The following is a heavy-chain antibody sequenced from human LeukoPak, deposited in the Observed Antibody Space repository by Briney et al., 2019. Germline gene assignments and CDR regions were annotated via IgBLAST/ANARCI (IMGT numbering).Heavy chain of an antibody. CDR3: ASDDTVTTGY. V-gene: IGHV4-59*12. Sequence: SETLSLTCTVSGGSISGYYWNWIRQPPGKGLEWIGYIYYSGSTNYNPSLKSRVPISVDRSKNQFSLKLSSVTAADTAVYYCASDDTVTTGYWGQGTLVTVSS. D-gene: IGHD4-11*01. CDR2: IYYSGST. J-gene: IGHJ4*02. CDR1: GGSISGYY.